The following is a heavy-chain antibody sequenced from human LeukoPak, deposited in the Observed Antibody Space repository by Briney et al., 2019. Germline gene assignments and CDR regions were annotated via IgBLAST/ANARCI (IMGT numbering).Heavy chain of an antibody. Sequence: SETLSLTCTVSGGSISSYYWSWLRQPPGKGLEWIGYIYYSGSTNYNPSLKSRVTISVDTSKNQFSLKLSSVTAADTAVYYCARIRGSYEKDAFDIWGQGTMVTVSS. CDR2: IYYSGST. CDR3: ARIRGSYEKDAFDI. D-gene: IGHD1-26*01. CDR1: GGSISSYY. V-gene: IGHV4-59*01. J-gene: IGHJ3*02.